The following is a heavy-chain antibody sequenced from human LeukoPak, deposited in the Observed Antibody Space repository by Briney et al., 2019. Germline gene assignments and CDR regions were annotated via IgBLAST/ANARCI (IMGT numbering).Heavy chain of an antibody. D-gene: IGHD2-15*01. CDR1: GGSISGYH. V-gene: IGHV4-59*01. J-gene: IGHJ4*02. Sequence: SETLSLTCNVSGGSISGYHWSWIRQPPGKGLEWIGYIYYSGSTNYNPSLKSRVTISVDTSKNQFSLKLSSVTAADTAVYYCARDRCSGGSCYSDYWDQGTLVTVPS. CDR2: IYYSGST. CDR3: ARDRCSGGSCYSDY.